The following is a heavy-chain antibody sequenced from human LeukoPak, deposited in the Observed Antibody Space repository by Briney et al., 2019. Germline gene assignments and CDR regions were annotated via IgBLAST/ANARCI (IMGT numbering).Heavy chain of an antibody. D-gene: IGHD3-10*01. CDR1: GFTFSTYG. CDR2: VSSTGSGT. Sequence: PGGSLRLSCVASGFTFSTYGMSWVRQAPGKGLEWVAAVSSTGSGTYYPDSLRGRFIISRDNSQNTVFLQMNSLRPGDTAFYFCAEDRPLLWFGPTDAWGQGILVTVSS. J-gene: IGHJ5*02. V-gene: IGHV3-23*01. CDR3: AEDRPLLWFGPTDA.